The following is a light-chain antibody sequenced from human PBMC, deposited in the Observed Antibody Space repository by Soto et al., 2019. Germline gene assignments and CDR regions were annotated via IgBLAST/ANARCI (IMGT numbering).Light chain of an antibody. CDR2: EVS. V-gene: IGLV2-8*01. CDR3: SSYAGSNNLVV. J-gene: IGLJ1*01. CDR1: SSDVGGYNY. Sequence: QSALTQPPSASGSPGQSVTISCTGTSSDVGGYNYVSWYQQHPGKAHKLMIYEVSKRPSGVPDRFSGSKSGNTASLTVSGLQAEDEADYYCSSYAGSNNLVVFGTGTKLTVL.